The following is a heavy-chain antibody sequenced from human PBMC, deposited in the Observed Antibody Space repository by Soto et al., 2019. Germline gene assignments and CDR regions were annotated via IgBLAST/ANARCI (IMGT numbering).Heavy chain of an antibody. CDR2: AHHSGRT. CDR1: GGSMTSSNW. V-gene: IGHV4-4*02. D-gene: IGHD4-17*01. Sequence: SETLALTCTVSGGSMTSSNWWIWVRQSPGKGLEWIGEAHHSGRTNYNPSLKSRVTISVDKSKNHFSLKLSSVTAADTAVYYCARSDATGLDHWGQGTLVTVSS. CDR3: ARSDATGLDH. J-gene: IGHJ4*02.